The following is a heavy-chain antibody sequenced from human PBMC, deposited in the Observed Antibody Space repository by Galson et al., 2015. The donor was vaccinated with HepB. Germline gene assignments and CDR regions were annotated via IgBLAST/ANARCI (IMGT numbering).Heavy chain of an antibody. CDR1: GFTFSNAW. D-gene: IGHD6-13*01. V-gene: IGHV3-15*01. J-gene: IGHJ4*02. Sequence: SLRLSCAASGFTFSNAWMSWVRQAPGKGLEWVGRIKSKTDGGTTDYAAPVKGRFTISRDDSKNTLYLQMNSLKTEDTAVYYCTTAGAIAAAVPDDYWGQGTLVTVSS. CDR2: IKSKTDGGTT. CDR3: TTAGAIAAAVPDDY.